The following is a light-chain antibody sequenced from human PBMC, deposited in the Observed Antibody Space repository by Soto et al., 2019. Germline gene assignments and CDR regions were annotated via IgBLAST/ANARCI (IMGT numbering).Light chain of an antibody. CDR1: QSVSSN. CDR3: QQYGGSPRT. Sequence: ELVLTQSPAPLSVSPGERATLSCRGSQSVSSNLDWYQQKPGQAPRLLIYGASSRATGIPDRFSGSGSGTDFTLTISRLEPEDFALYYCQQYGGSPRTFGQGTKVDI. J-gene: IGKJ1*01. CDR2: GAS. V-gene: IGKV3-20*01.